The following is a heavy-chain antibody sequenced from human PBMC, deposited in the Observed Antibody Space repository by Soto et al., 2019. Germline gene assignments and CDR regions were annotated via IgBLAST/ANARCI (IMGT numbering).Heavy chain of an antibody. CDR3: ARDPSPYDRSGYHDY. D-gene: IGHD3-22*01. Sequence: ASVKVSCKASGYTFTGYYMHWVRQAPGQGLEWMGWINPNSGATNYAQKFQGWVTMTRDTSISTAYMELSRLKSDDTAVYYCARDPSPYDRSGYHDYWGQGTLVTVSS. J-gene: IGHJ4*02. V-gene: IGHV1-2*04. CDR1: GYTFTGYY. CDR2: INPNSGAT.